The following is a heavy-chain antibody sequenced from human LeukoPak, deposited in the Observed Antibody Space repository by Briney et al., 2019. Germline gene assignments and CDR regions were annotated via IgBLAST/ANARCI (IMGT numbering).Heavy chain of an antibody. CDR3: ARHSGGWYGGYYFDY. Sequence: PSETLSLTCTVSGGSISSNSYYWGWIRQPPGKGLEWIGSIYYSGSTYYNPSLKSRVTISVDTSKNQFSLKLSSVTAADTAVYYCARHSGGWYGGYYFDYWGQGTLVTVSS. CDR2: IYYSGST. CDR1: GGSISSNSYY. V-gene: IGHV4-39*01. J-gene: IGHJ4*02. D-gene: IGHD6-19*01.